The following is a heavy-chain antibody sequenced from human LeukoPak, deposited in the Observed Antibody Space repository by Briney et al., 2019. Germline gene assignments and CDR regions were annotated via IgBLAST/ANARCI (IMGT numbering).Heavy chain of an antibody. CDR3: ARDYKYAFDN. J-gene: IGHJ4*02. V-gene: IGHV3-23*01. Sequence: GGSLRLSCAASGFTFSSYAMSWVRQAPGKGLECVSAISGSGGSTYYADSVKGRFTISRDNSKNTLYLQMNSLRVEDTAVYYCARDYKYAFDNWGQGTLVTVSS. CDR1: GFTFSSYA. CDR2: ISGSGGST. D-gene: IGHD5-24*01.